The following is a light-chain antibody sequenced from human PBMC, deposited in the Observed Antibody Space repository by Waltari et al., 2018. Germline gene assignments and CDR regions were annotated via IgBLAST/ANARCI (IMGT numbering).Light chain of an antibody. V-gene: IGLV1-44*01. J-gene: IGLJ2*01. CDR1: SSSIGSNA. CDR2: TNN. CDR3: ATWDDRLNGQV. Sequence: QSVLTQPPSASGTPGQRVTISCSGSSSSIGSNAVNWYQQIPGSAPKLLIHTNNQRPSGVPDRFSGSKSGTSASLAISRLQSEDEADYYCATWDDRLNGQVIGGGTKLTVL.